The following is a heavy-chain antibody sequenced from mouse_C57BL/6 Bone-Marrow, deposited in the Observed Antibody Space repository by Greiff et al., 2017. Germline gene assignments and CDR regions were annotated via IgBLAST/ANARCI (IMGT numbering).Heavy chain of an antibody. Sequence: VQLQQSVAELVRPGASVKLSCTASGFNIKNTYMHWVKQRPEQGLEWIGRIDPANGNTKYAPKFQGEATITADTSSNTAYLQLSSLTAEDTAIYYCACNYYGSSYWYFGVWGTGTTVTVSS. J-gene: IGHJ1*03. CDR2: IDPANGNT. CDR1: GFNIKNTY. V-gene: IGHV14-3*01. CDR3: ACNYYGSSYWYFGV. D-gene: IGHD1-1*01.